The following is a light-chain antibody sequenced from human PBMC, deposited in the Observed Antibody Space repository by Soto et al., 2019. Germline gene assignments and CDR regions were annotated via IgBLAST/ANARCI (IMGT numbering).Light chain of an antibody. V-gene: IGKV3-11*01. CDR1: QSVSSY. CDR2: DAS. CDR3: QQRSNWSPLT. Sequence: EIVLTQSPATLSLSPGERATLSCRASQSVSSYLAWYQQKPGQAPRLLIYDASNRATGIPARFSGSGPGTDFTLTISSLEPEDFAVYYCQQRSNWSPLTFGGGTKVEIK. J-gene: IGKJ4*01.